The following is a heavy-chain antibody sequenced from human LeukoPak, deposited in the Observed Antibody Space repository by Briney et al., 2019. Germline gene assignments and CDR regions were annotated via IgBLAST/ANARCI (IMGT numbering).Heavy chain of an antibody. CDR2: IYYSGSA. CDR1: GGSISSYY. J-gene: IGHJ4*02. Sequence: SETLSLTCTVSGGSISSYYWSWIRQPPGKGLEWIGYIYYSGSASYNPSLKSRVTISVDTSKNQFFLRLSSVTAADTAVFYCARGSSSGYFDYWGQGTVVTVSS. D-gene: IGHD6-13*01. CDR3: ARGSSSGYFDY. V-gene: IGHV4-59*08.